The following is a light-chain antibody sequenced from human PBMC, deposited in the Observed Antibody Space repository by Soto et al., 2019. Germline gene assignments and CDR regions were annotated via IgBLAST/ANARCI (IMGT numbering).Light chain of an antibody. CDR2: GVY. J-gene: IGLJ1*01. CDR3: SSYTSGSTLPWV. CDR1: SDDIGTYEY. V-gene: IGLV2-14*01. Sequence: QFVLSQPASVSGSPGQSITLSCPGYSDDIGTYEYISWHQHHPGKAPKLIIFGVYDRPSGVSDRFSGSESGNTASLTIFGLQLEDEAVYYCSSYTSGSTLPWVFGTGTKVTVL.